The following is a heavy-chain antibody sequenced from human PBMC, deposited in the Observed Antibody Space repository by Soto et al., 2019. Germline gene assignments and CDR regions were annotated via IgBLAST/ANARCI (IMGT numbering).Heavy chain of an antibody. V-gene: IGHV3-21*01. J-gene: IGHJ4*02. CDR2: ISSSSSYI. D-gene: IGHD3-9*01. Sequence: PWGSLRLSCAASGFTFSSYSMNWVRQAPGKGLEWVSSISSSSSYIYYADSVKGRFTISRDNAKNSLYLQMNSLRAEDTAVYYCARDSVSYDILTGSPNFDYWGQGTLVTVSS. CDR3: ARDSVSYDILTGSPNFDY. CDR1: GFTFSSYS.